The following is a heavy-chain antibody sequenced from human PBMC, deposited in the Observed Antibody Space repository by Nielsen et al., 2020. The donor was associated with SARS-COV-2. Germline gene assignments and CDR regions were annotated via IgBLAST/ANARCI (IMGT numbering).Heavy chain of an antibody. CDR1: GYTFSHYV. J-gene: IGHJ5*02. V-gene: IGHV7-4-1*02. D-gene: IGHD3-10*01. Sequence: ASVKVSCKASGYTFSHYVINWVRQAPGQGLEWMGWMNTNTGDPMYAQDCTGRFVFSLDSSVSTAYLHISGLKPEDTAVYYCARGGIALVRGTPARFDPWGQGTLVTVSS. CDR3: ARGGIALVRGTPARFDP. CDR2: MNTNTGDP.